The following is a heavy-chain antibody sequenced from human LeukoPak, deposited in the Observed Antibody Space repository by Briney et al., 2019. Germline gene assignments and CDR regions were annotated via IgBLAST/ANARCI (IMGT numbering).Heavy chain of an antibody. D-gene: IGHD3-3*01. CDR1: GYTFTSYY. J-gene: IGHJ3*02. V-gene: IGHV1-46*01. CDR3: ARDSLPGYDFWSGSPHGAFDI. Sequence: GASVKVSCKASGYTFTSYYMHWVRQAPGQGLEWMGIINPSGGSTSYAQKFQGRVTMTRDTSTSTVYMELSSLRSEDTAVYYCARDSLPGYDFWSGSPHGAFDIWGQGTMVTVSS. CDR2: INPSGGST.